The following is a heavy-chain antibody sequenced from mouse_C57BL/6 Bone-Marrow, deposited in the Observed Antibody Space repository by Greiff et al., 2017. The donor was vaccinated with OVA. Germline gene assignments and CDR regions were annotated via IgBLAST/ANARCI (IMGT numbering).Heavy chain of an antibody. V-gene: IGHV14-4*01. CDR2: LDPENGDT. CDR1: GFNIKDDS. J-gene: IGHJ2*01. CDR3: TPNWYFDY. D-gene: IGHD4-1*01. Sequence: EVQLQQSGAELVRPGASVKLSCTASGFNIKDDSMHWVKQRPEQGLEWIGWLDPENGDTEYASKFQGKATITADTSSNTAYLQLSSLTSEDTAVYYCTPNWYFDYWGQGTTLTVSS.